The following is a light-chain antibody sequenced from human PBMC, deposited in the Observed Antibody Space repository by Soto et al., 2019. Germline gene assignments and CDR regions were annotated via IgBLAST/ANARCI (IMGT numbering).Light chain of an antibody. Sequence: DIQMTQSPSSLSASVGDRVTITCRASQSISSYLNWYQQKPGKAPKLLINAASSLQSGVPSRFSGSGSGTDFTLTISSLQPEDFATYYCKQSYSTPPTFGQGTKVDIK. V-gene: IGKV1-39*01. CDR3: KQSYSTPPT. CDR2: AAS. J-gene: IGKJ1*01. CDR1: QSISSY.